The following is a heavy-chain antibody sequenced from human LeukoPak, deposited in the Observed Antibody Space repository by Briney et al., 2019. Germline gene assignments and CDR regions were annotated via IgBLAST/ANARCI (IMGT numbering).Heavy chain of an antibody. CDR1: GGSLSSYY. V-gene: IGHV4-4*09. D-gene: IGHD1-26*01. CDR3: ARHRSCASGFDY. J-gene: IGHJ4*02. CDR2: IYTSGST. Sequence: PSETLSLTCTVSGGSLSSYYWSWIRQPPGKGLEWIGYIYTSGSTNYNPSLKSRVTLTVDTSKNYFSMNLSCVTAADTSVYYCARHRSCASGFDYWGQGTLVTVSS.